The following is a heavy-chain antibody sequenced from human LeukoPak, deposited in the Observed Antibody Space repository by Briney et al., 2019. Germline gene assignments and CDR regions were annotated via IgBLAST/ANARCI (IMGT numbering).Heavy chain of an antibody. CDR1: GVSISSSSYY. D-gene: IGHD6-19*01. V-gene: IGHV4-39*07. Sequence: SETLSLTCTVSGVSISSSSYYWGWIRQPPGKGLEWIGSIYYSGSTYYNPSLKSRVTISVDTSKNQFSLKLSSVTAADTAVYYCARVLSSGWYDYYYYYMDVWGKGTTVTVSS. CDR3: ARVLSSGWYDYYYYYMDV. CDR2: IYYSGST. J-gene: IGHJ6*03.